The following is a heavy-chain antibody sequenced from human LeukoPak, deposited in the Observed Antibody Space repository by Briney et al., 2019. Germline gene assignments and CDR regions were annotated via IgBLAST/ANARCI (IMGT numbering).Heavy chain of an antibody. J-gene: IGHJ4*02. CDR3: ARLAGTDYFDY. Sequence: TGGSLRLSCAASGFTSSSYWMHWVRQAPGKGLVWVSLINSDGSSTRCADSVKGRLTVSRDNAKNTLYLQMNSLRAEDTAVYYCARLAGTDYFDYRGQGTLVTVSS. D-gene: IGHD6-19*01. CDR1: GFTSSSYW. V-gene: IGHV3-74*01. CDR2: INSDGSST.